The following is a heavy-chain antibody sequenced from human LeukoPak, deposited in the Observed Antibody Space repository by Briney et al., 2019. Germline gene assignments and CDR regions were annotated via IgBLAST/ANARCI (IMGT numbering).Heavy chain of an antibody. D-gene: IGHD2-2*01. J-gene: IGHJ4*02. CDR3: AKDLMAVVPAANY. Sequence: PGGSLRLSCAASGFTFSSYGMHWVRQAPGKGLEWVAFIRYDGSNKYYADSVKGRFTISRDNSKNTLYLQMNSLRAEDTAAYYCAKDLMAVVPAANYWGQGTLVTVSS. CDR1: GFTFSSYG. CDR2: IRYDGSNK. V-gene: IGHV3-30*02.